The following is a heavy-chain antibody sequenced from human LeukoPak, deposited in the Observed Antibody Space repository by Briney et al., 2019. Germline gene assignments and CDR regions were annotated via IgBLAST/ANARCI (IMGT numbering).Heavy chain of an antibody. Sequence: SETLSLTCTVSGGSMSSYYWSWIRQPPGKGLEWIGYIYYSGSTNYNTSLKSRVTISVDKSKSQFSLNLISVTAADTAVYYCARGRTIFGVVIQHFFDYWGQGTLVTVSS. CDR3: ARGRTIFGVVIQHFFDY. D-gene: IGHD3-3*01. V-gene: IGHV4-59*12. CDR2: IYYSGST. CDR1: GGSMSSYY. J-gene: IGHJ4*02.